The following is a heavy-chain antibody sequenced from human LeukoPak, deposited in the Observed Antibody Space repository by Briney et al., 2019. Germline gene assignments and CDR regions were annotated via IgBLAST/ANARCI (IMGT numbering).Heavy chain of an antibody. CDR1: GGSISSGDYY. V-gene: IGHV4-61*08. Sequence: SETLSLTCTVSGGSISSGDYYWSWIRQPPGKGLEWIGYIYYSGSTNYNPSLKSRVTISVDTSKNQFSLKLSSVTAADTAVYYCARDHPAGGGWNYWGQGTLVTVSS. D-gene: IGHD6-19*01. J-gene: IGHJ4*02. CDR3: ARDHPAGGGWNY. CDR2: IYYSGST.